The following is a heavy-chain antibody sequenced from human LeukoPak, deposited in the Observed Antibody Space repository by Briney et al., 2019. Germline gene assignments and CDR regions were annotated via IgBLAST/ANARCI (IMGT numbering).Heavy chain of an antibody. CDR3: ARGIFYYYGSSGYCHFDY. V-gene: IGHV4-61*01. CDR1: GGSVSSGSYY. D-gene: IGHD3-22*01. J-gene: IGHJ4*02. CDR2: IYYSGGT. Sequence: SETLSLTCTVSGGSVSSGSYYWSWIRQPPGKTLEWIGHIYYSGGTNYNPSLKSRATISVDPSRNQFSLKLTSVTAADTAVYYCARGIFYYYGSSGYCHFDYWGQGTLVTVSS.